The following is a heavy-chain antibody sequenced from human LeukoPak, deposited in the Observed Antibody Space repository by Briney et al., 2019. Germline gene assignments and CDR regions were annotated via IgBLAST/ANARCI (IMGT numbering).Heavy chain of an antibody. CDR2: ISSSGSPI. J-gene: IGHJ4*02. Sequence: GGSLRLSCAASGFTFSSYEMIWVRQAPGKGLEWVLYISSSGSPIYYADSVEGRFTISRDNAKNSLYLQMNSLRAEDTAVYYCVLRGAVAAADFWGQGTLVTVSS. V-gene: IGHV3-48*03. CDR3: VLRGAVAAADF. D-gene: IGHD6-19*01. CDR1: GFTFSSYE.